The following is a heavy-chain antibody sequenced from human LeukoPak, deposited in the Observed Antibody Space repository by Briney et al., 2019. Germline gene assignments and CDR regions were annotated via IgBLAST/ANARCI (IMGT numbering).Heavy chain of an antibody. Sequence: ASVKVSCKASGYTFTSYDINWVRQATGQGLEWMGWMNPNSGNTGYAQKFQGRVTITRDTSASTAYMELSSLRSEDTAVYYCARAGYSSSWYGGNWFDPWGQGTPVTVSS. V-gene: IGHV1-8*03. J-gene: IGHJ5*02. CDR2: MNPNSGNT. CDR3: ARAGYSSSWYGGNWFDP. D-gene: IGHD6-13*01. CDR1: GYTFTSYD.